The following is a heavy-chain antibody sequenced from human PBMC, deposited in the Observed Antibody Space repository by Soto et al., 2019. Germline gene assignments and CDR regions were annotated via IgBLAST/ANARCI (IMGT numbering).Heavy chain of an antibody. CDR3: ARKMTNSDPLDY. J-gene: IGHJ4*02. Sequence: SETLSLTCTVSGGSISSYYWSWIRQPPGKGLEWIGYIYYSGSTNYNPSLKSRVTISVDTSKNQFSLKLSSVTAADTAVYYCARKMTNSDPLDYWGQGTLVTVSS. CDR1: GGSISSYY. D-gene: IGHD1-26*01. CDR2: IYYSGST. V-gene: IGHV4-59*01.